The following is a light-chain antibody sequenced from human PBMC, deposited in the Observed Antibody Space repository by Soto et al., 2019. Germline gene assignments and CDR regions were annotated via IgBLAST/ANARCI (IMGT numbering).Light chain of an antibody. V-gene: IGKV2-28*01. J-gene: IGKJ5*01. Sequence: DIVITQSPLSLPVTPGXPXSISCRSSQSLLHSNGYNYLDWYLQKPGQSPQLLIYLGSNRASGVPDRLSGSGSGTDFTLKISRVEAEDVGVYYCMQALQTPPAFGQGTRPAI. CDR1: QSLLHSNGYNY. CDR3: MQALQTPPA. CDR2: LGS.